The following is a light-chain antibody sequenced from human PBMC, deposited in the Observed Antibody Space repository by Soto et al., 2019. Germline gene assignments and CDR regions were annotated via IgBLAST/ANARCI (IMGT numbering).Light chain of an antibody. CDR2: GAS. Sequence: EIVLTQSPDTLSVSPGERATLSCRASQRISSKLAWFQQKHGQAPRLLIYGASTRAAGVPARFSGSGSGTEFPLIISSLQSEDFAFYYCQQYHNCPPITFGQGTRLEIK. J-gene: IGKJ5*01. CDR3: QQYHNCPPIT. V-gene: IGKV3-15*01. CDR1: QRISSK.